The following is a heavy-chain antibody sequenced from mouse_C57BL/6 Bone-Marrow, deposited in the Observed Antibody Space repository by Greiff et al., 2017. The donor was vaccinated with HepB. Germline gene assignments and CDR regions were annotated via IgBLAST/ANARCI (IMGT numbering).Heavy chain of an antibody. J-gene: IGHJ4*01. CDR1: GYTFTSYW. V-gene: IGHV1-64*01. CDR2: IHPNSGSN. Sequence: QVQLQQPGAELVKPGASVKLSCKASGYTFTSYWMHWVKQRPGQGLEWIGMIHPNSGSNNYNEKFKGKATLTVDKSSSTAYMQLSSLTSEDSAVYYCARNYYVSPDYWGQGTSVTVSS. D-gene: IGHD1-1*01. CDR3: ARNYYVSPDY.